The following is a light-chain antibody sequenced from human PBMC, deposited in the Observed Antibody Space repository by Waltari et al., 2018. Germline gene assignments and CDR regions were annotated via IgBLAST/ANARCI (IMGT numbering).Light chain of an antibody. CDR3: SSQTLDGLVL. Sequence: QSALTQPASVSGSPGQSITISCSGVGSAVGASDYVSWHQHHPGKAPQVIIYDVTNRPSGVSDGCSASKSANTASLPISRLQPEDEADYYCSSQTLDGLVLFGGGTRLTVL. CDR2: DVT. CDR1: GSAVGASDY. J-gene: IGLJ2*01. V-gene: IGLV2-14*03.